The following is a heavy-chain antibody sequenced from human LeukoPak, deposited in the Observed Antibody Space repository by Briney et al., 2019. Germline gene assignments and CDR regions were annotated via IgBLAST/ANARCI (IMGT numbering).Heavy chain of an antibody. J-gene: IGHJ6*04. CDR1: GFSFSNYG. Sequence: GGTLRLSCAASGFSFSNYGMNWVRQAPGKGLEWVSGIIGSGGTTYYADSVKGRFTISRDNSKNTLYLQMNSLRAEDTAVYYCAELGITMIGGVWGKGTTVTISS. CDR3: AELGITMIGGV. CDR2: IIGSGGTT. D-gene: IGHD3-10*02. V-gene: IGHV3-23*01.